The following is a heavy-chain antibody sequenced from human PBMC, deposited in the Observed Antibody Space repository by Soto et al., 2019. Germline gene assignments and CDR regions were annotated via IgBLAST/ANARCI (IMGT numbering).Heavy chain of an antibody. V-gene: IGHV3-23*01. Sequence: VQLLESGGGLVQAGGSVRLSCAASGFTFSSYAMSWVRQAPGKGLEWVSAISGSGGGTYYADSVKGRFTISRDNSKNTLYLQMNSLRAEDTAVYYCAKYYGDYGRYYYYYGMDVWGQGTTVTVSS. D-gene: IGHD4-17*01. CDR3: AKYYGDYGRYYYYYGMDV. CDR2: ISGSGGGT. J-gene: IGHJ6*02. CDR1: GFTFSSYA.